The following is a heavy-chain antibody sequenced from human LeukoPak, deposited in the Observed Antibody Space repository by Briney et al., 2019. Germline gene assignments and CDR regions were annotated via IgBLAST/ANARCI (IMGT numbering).Heavy chain of an antibody. CDR2: ISAYNGDT. CDR3: ARDPSNTSGWPIYFDY. J-gene: IGHJ4*02. Sequence: ASVKVSCKASGYAFNRYGITWVRQAPGQGLEWMGWISAYNGDTNYAQKFKGRVTMTTDTSTSTAYMELRSLRSDDTAVYYCARDPSNTSGWPIYFDYWGQGTLVTVSS. D-gene: IGHD6-19*01. CDR1: GYAFNRYG. V-gene: IGHV1-18*01.